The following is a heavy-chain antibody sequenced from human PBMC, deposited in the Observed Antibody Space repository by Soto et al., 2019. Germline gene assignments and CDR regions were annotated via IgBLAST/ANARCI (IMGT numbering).Heavy chain of an antibody. D-gene: IGHD2-15*01. J-gene: IGHJ6*03. CDR3: AKTNHIVVVVAATPYYMDV. Sequence: EVQLLESGGGLVQPGGSLRLSCAASGFTFSSYAMSWVRQAPGKGLEWVSAISGSGGSTYYADSVKGRFTISRDNSKNTLYLQMNSLRAEDTAVYYCAKTNHIVVVVAATPYYMDVWGKGTTVTVSS. CDR2: ISGSGGST. V-gene: IGHV3-23*01. CDR1: GFTFSSYA.